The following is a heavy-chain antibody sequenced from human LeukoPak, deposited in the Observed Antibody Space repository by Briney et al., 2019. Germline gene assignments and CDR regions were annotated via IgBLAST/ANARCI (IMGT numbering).Heavy chain of an antibody. CDR1: GFTFSSYG. CDR3: AKDQSYDSTCLGY. J-gene: IGHJ4*02. CDR2: IWYDGSNK. Sequence: GGSLRLSCAASGFTFSSYGMHWVRQAPGKGLEWVAVIWYDGSNKYYADSVKGRFTISRDNSKNTLYLQMNSLRAEDTAVYYCAKDQSYDSTCLGYWGQGTLVTVSS. V-gene: IGHV3-33*06. D-gene: IGHD3-22*01.